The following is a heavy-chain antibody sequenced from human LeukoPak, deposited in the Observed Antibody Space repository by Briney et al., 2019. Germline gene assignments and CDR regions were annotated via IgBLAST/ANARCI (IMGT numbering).Heavy chain of an antibody. Sequence: GGSLRLSCAASGFTFSSYAMSWVRQAPGKGLEWVSDISGSGGSTHYADSVKGRLTISRDNSKNTLYLQMNSLRGEDTAVYYCARAAAETGSFRDNWFDPWGQGTLVTVSS. J-gene: IGHJ5*02. CDR1: GFTFSSYA. CDR2: ISGSGGST. V-gene: IGHV3-23*01. D-gene: IGHD3-9*01. CDR3: ARAAAETGSFRDNWFDP.